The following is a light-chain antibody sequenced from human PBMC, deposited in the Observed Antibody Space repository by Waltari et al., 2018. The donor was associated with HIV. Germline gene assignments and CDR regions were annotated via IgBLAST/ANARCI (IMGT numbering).Light chain of an antibody. CDR3: SSYTSSRTVV. V-gene: IGLV2-14*03. CDR2: DVS. J-gene: IGLJ2*01. Sequence: QSALTQPASVSGSPGQSITLSCTGASSDVGRYNYVSWYQHHPGKAPKLIIYDVSNRPSGFSNRFAGSKSGPTASLTISGLQAEDEADYYCSSYTSSRTVVFGGGTKLTVL. CDR1: SSDVGRYNY.